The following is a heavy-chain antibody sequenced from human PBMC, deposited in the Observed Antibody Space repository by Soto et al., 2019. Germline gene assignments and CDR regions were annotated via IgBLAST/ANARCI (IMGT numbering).Heavy chain of an antibody. V-gene: IGHV4-39*07. D-gene: IGHD3-10*01. CDR3: ARLKSRYYKIISYSFDY. J-gene: IGHJ4*02. Sequence: SETLSLTCTVSDDSITSGAYYWGLIRQPPGKGLEWIGTIQYRGSANYTPSLKSRLTISLDTSQNQVSLRLSSVTAADTAVYYCARLKSRYYKIISYSFDYWGRGTLVTVSS. CDR2: IQYRGSA. CDR1: DDSITSGAYY.